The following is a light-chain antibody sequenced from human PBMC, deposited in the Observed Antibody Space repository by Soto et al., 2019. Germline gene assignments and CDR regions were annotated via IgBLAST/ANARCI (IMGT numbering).Light chain of an antibody. Sequence: QSALTQPASVSGSPGQSITISCTGNSSDVGGYNYVSWFQQHPGKAPNLMIYDVYRRPSGVSYRFSGSKSGNTASLTISGLQAEDEADYYCSSYTTSSTVVFGGGTKLTVL. CDR1: SSDVGGYNY. V-gene: IGLV2-14*01. CDR3: SSYTTSSTVV. CDR2: DVY. J-gene: IGLJ2*01.